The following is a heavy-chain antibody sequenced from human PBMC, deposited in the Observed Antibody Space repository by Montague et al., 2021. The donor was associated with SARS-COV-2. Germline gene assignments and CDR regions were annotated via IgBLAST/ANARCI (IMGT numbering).Heavy chain of an antibody. CDR3: AKDVGLRNFFDY. J-gene: IGHJ4*02. D-gene: IGHD1-26*01. Sequence: SLRLSCAASRFTFSSYDMHWVRQAPGKGLEWVAVISYDGSNKYYADSVKGRFTISRDNSKNTLYLQMNSLRAEDTAVYYCAKDVGLRNFFDYWGQGTLVTVSS. CDR2: ISYDGSNK. V-gene: IGHV3-30*18. CDR1: RFTFSSYD.